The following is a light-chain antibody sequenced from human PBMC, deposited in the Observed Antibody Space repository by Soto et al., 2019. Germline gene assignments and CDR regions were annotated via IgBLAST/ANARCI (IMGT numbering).Light chain of an antibody. J-gene: IGKJ5*01. Sequence: EIVMAQSPATLSVSPGERATLSCRASQSVTTNLAWYQQKPGQAPRLLIYGASIRATGTPDRFSGSGSGTEFTLTISSLQSEDFAVYHCQQYSNWPLITFGQGTRLEIK. CDR3: QQYSNWPLIT. V-gene: IGKV3-15*01. CDR1: QSVTTN. CDR2: GAS.